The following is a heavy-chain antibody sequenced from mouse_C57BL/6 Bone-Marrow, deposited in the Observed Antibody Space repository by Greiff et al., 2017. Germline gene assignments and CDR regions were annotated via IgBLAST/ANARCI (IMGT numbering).Heavy chain of an antibody. CDR2: IYPGGGYT. J-gene: IGHJ3*01. CDR3: ARDGYYAWFAY. CDR1: GYTFTNYW. V-gene: IGHV1-63*01. Sequence: QVQLQQSGAELVRPGTSVKMSCKASGYTFTNYWIGWAKQRPGHGLEWIGDIYPGGGYTNYNEKFKGKATLTAAKSSSTAYMQFSSLTSEDSAIYYCARDGYYAWFAYWGQGTLVTVSA. D-gene: IGHD2-3*01.